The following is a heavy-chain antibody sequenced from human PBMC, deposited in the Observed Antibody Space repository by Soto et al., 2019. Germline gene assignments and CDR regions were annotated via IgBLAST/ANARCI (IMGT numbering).Heavy chain of an antibody. CDR1: GFTFSSYA. Sequence: GGSLRLSCAASGFTFSSYAMHWVRQAPGNGLEWVAVISYDGSNKYYADSVKGRFTISRDNSKNTLYLQMNSLRAEDTAVYYCARDLVAATPTAFDIWGQGTMVTVSS. J-gene: IGHJ3*02. CDR3: ARDLVAATPTAFDI. CDR2: ISYDGSNK. D-gene: IGHD2-15*01. V-gene: IGHV3-30-3*01.